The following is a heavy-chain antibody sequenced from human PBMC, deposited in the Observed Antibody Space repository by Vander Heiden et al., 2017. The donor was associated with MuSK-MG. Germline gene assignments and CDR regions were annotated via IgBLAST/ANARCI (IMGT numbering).Heavy chain of an antibody. CDR2: IRSKAYGGTT. CDR3: TRDAVDTAMVRGAFDI. V-gene: IGHV3-49*04. J-gene: IGHJ3*02. D-gene: IGHD5-18*01. CDR1: GFTFGAYA. Sequence: EVQLVESGGGLVQPGRSLRLSCTASGFTFGAYAMSWARQAPGKGLEWVGFIRSKAYGGTTEYAASVKGRFTISRDDSKSIAYLQMNSLKTEDTAVYYCTRDAVDTAMVRGAFDIWGQGTMVTVSS.